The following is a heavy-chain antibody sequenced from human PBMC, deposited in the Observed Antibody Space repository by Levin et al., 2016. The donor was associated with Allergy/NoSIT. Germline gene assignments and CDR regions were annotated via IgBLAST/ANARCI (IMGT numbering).Heavy chain of an antibody. CDR3: ARLTTAGYYFDY. CDR2: IYYSGST. CDR1: GGSVSSGSYY. D-gene: IGHD4-11*01. V-gene: IGHV4-61*01. Sequence: SETLSLTCTVSGGSVSSGSYYWSWIRQPPGKGLEWIGYIYYSGSTNYNPSLKSRVTISVDTSKNQFSLKLSSVTAADTAVYYCARLTTAGYYFDYWGQGTLVTVSS. J-gene: IGHJ4*02.